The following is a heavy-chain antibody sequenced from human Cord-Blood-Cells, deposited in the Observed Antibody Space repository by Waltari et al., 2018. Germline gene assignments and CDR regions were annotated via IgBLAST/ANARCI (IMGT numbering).Heavy chain of an antibody. V-gene: IGHV3-15*01. CDR3: TTDSYNFDY. Sequence: EVQLVESGGGLVKPGGSLRLSCAASGFTFSKARMRCVCQAPGKGLGWVGRIKSKTDGGTTDYAAPVKGRFTISRDDSKNTLYLQMNSLKTEDTAVYYCTTDSYNFDYWGQGTLVTVSS. CDR2: IKSKTDGGTT. J-gene: IGHJ4*02. D-gene: IGHD2-21*01. CDR1: GFTFSKAR.